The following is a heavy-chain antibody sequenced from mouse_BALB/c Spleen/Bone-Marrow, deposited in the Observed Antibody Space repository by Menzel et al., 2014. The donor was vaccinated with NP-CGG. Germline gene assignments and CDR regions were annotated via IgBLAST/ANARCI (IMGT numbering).Heavy chain of an antibody. J-gene: IGHJ2*01. CDR2: TNSNGGST. Sequence: LQQSGGGLVKLGGSLKLSCAASGFTFSSYYMSWVRQTPEKRLELVAATNSNGGSTYYPDTVKGRFTISRDNAKNTLYLQMSSLKSEDTALYCCARSPYGNHFDYWGQGTTLTVSS. D-gene: IGHD2-10*02. CDR1: GFTFSSYY. CDR3: ARSPYGNHFDY. V-gene: IGHV5-6-2*01.